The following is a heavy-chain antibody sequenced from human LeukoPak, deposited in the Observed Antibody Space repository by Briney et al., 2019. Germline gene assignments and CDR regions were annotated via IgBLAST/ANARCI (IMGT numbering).Heavy chain of an antibody. CDR1: GYTFTDYY. CDR2: INPNTGGT. D-gene: IGHD3-22*01. Sequence: ASVKVSCKASGYTFTDYYVHWVRQAPGQGLEWMGWINPNTGGTNSAQNFQGRVTMTRDTSIKTAYMELSRLKSDDTAVYYCASSRFYFDPSAFFDHWGQGTLVTVSS. J-gene: IGHJ4*02. CDR3: ASSRFYFDPSAFFDH. V-gene: IGHV1-2*02.